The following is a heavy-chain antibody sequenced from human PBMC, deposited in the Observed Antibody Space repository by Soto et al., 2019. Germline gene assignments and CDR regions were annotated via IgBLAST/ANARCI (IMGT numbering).Heavy chain of an antibody. Sequence: QVQLQESGPGLVKPSGTLSLTCAVSGGSISSSNWWSWVRQPPGKGLEWIGEIYHSGSTNYNPSLKSRVTISVDKSKNQFSLKLSSVTAADTAVYYCARDKVVAPSYYYYGMDVWGQGTTVTVSS. CDR3: ARDKVVAPSYYYYGMDV. D-gene: IGHD2-15*01. V-gene: IGHV4-4*02. CDR1: GGSISSSNW. J-gene: IGHJ6*02. CDR2: IYHSGST.